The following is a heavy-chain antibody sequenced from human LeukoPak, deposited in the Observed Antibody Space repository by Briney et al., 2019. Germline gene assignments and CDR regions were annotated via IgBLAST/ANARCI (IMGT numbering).Heavy chain of an antibody. J-gene: IGHJ5*02. D-gene: IGHD6-13*01. CDR3: AREVAAAGTRVNWFDP. CDR2: IYHSGST. V-gene: IGHV4-38-2*02. CDR1: GYSISSGYY. Sequence: SETLSLTCTVSGYSISSGYYWGWIRQPPGKGLEWIGSIYHSGSTYYNPSLESRVTISVDTSKNQFSLKLSSVTAADTAVYYCAREVAAAGTRVNWFDPWGQGTLVTVSS.